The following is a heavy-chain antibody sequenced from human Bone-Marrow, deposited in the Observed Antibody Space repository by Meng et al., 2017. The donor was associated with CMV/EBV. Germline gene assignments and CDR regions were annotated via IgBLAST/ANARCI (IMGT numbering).Heavy chain of an antibody. Sequence: SETLSLTCTVSGGSISSYYWSWIRQPAGKGLEWIGRIYTSGITNYSPSLKSRVTISLDTSKNQFSLKLTSVTAADTTVYHCARDRCSSTRCYYEGYGMDVWGPGTTVTVSS. D-gene: IGHD2-2*01. J-gene: IGHJ6*02. CDR3: ARDRCSSTRCYYEGYGMDV. CDR1: GGSISSYY. V-gene: IGHV4-4*07. CDR2: IYTSGIT.